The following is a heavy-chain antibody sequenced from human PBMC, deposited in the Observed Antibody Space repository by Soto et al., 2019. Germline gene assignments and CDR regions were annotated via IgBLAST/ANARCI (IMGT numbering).Heavy chain of an antibody. CDR1: GFSFSDYW. V-gene: IGHV3-7*05. Sequence: VHVVESGGGLVQPGGSLRLSCAASGFSFSDYWMAWVRQAPGKGLEWVANIDQGGGEKHYGDSVQGRFTISRDNDKNSLSLQLNSLRAEDTAVYYCARGGTWFDPWGQRSLVSVPP. D-gene: IGHD1-7*01. CDR2: IDQGGGEK. CDR3: ARGGTWFDP. J-gene: IGHJ5*02.